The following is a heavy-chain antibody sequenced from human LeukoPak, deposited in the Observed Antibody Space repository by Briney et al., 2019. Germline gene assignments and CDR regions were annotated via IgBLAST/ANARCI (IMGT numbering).Heavy chain of an antibody. CDR2: INPSGGST. Sequence: GASVKVSCKASGYTFTSYYMHWVRQAPGQGLEWMGIINPSGGSTSYAQKFQGRVTMTRDMSTSTVYMELGSLRSEDTAVYYCARAPQGQQLFQHWGQGTLVTVSS. J-gene: IGHJ1*01. CDR3: ARAPQGQQLFQH. D-gene: IGHD6-13*01. V-gene: IGHV1-46*01. CDR1: GYTFTSYY.